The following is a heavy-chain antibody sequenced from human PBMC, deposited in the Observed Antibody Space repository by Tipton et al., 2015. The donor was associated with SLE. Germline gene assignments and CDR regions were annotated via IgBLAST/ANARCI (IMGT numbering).Heavy chain of an antibody. CDR1: GYSFTNSW. Sequence: QSGAEVKKPGEALQISCKTSGYSFTNSWIVWFRHMPGKGLEWMGSIYVGDSDTIYSPSFQGQVTISVDKSISTAYLQWSSLKASDSAMYYCARLELQLGLDQWGQGTLVTVSS. J-gene: IGHJ4*02. D-gene: IGHD3-10*01. CDR2: IYVGDSDT. CDR3: ARLELQLGLDQ. V-gene: IGHV5-51*03.